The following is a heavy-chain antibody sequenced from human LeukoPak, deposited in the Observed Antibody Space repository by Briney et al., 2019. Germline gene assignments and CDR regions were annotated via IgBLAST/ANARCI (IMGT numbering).Heavy chain of an antibody. Sequence: SEILSLTCTVSGGSISSYYWSWIRQPPGKGLEWIGYTYYSGSTYYNPSLKSRVTISIDTSKNKFSLKLSSVTAADTAVYYCAREGGGAAPIDYWGQGTLVTVSS. CDR2: TYYSGST. CDR1: GGSISSYY. D-gene: IGHD2-2*02. V-gene: IGHV4-59*01. CDR3: AREGGGAAPIDY. J-gene: IGHJ4*02.